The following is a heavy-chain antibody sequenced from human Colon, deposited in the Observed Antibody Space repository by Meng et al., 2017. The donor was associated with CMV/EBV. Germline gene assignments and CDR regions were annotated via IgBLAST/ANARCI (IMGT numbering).Heavy chain of an antibody. CDR1: GFSFSTYG. CDR2: INWNGAST. V-gene: IGHV3-20*01. CDR3: ARANDYSNFNYYYPMDI. Sequence: GGSPRLSCAASGFSFSTYGMSWVRQSPGKGLQWVAGINWNGASTGYADSVRGRFTISRDNAKNSLYLQINSLRVEDAALYHCARANDYSNFNYYYPMDIWGQGTTVTVSS. J-gene: IGHJ6*02. D-gene: IGHD4-11*01.